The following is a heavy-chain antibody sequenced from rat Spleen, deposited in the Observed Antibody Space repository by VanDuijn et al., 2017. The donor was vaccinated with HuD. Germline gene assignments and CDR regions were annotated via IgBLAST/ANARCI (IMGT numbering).Heavy chain of an antibody. V-gene: IGHV5-25*01. Sequence: EVQLVESGGGLVQPGRSLKLSCAASGFTFSNYDMAWVRQAPTKGLEWVASISTSGGSTYYRDSVKGRFTVSRDNAKSTLYLQMDSLRSEDTATYYCARDTYYFDYWGQGVMVTVSS. CDR2: ISTSGGST. D-gene: IGHD2-1*01. J-gene: IGHJ2*01. CDR3: ARDTYYFDY. CDR1: GFTFSNYD.